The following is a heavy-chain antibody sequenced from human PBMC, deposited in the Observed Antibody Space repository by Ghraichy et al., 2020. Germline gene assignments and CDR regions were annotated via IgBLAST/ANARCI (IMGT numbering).Heavy chain of an antibody. V-gene: IGHV3-30*02. J-gene: IGHJ3*02. D-gene: IGHD5-18*01. Sequence: GGSLRLSCAASGFTFSSHGMHWVRQAPGKGLEWVTFIRYDGSNKYYADSVKGRFTISRDSSKNTLYLQMNSLRAEDTAVYYCAKNRGYSYGPDAFDIWGQGTMVTVSS. CDR2: IRYDGSNK. CDR1: GFTFSSHG. CDR3: AKNRGYSYGPDAFDI.